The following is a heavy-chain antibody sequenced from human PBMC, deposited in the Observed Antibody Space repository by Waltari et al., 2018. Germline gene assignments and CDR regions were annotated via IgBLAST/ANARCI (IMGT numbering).Heavy chain of an antibody. D-gene: IGHD1-1*01. CDR3: AKRANWNLGNY. CDR2: ISGSGGNI. V-gene: IGHV3-23*04. CDR1: GLTFVTFD. Sequence: EVQLVESGGDLVQSGGSLRLSCEAPGLTFVTFDLNWVRQAPGKGLEWVSGISGSGGNIYYADSVKGRFTISRDNSKNTLYLRMNSLRADDTAVYYCAKRANWNLGNYWGQGTRVTVSS. J-gene: IGHJ4*02.